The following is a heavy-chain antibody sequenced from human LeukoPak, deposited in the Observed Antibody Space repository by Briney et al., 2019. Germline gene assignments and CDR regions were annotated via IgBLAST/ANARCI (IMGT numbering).Heavy chain of an antibody. V-gene: IGHV3-53*01. CDR1: GFTVSSNY. J-gene: IGHJ6*03. Sequence: GGSLRLSCAASGFTVSSNYMSWVRQAPGKGLEWVSVIYSGGRTYFAVSVKGRFTISRDNSKNTLYLQMNSLRAEDTAVYFCARVLSGRGSLYSYYYYMDVWGKGRTVTISS. CDR2: IYSGGRT. D-gene: IGHD3-16*02. CDR3: ARVLSGRGSLYSYYYYMDV.